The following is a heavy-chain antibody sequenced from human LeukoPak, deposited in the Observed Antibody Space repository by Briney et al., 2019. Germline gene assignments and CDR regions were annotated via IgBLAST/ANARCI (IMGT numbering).Heavy chain of an antibody. D-gene: IGHD1-14*01. CDR2: IAYDGSRA. CDR1: GFTFGGYG. V-gene: IGHV3-33*01. J-gene: IGHJ4*02. CDR3: TRYNNDHFDY. Sequence: GGSLRLSCAGSGFTFGGYGMHWFRQTPGKGLEWVAVIAYDGSRAFYSDSVKGRFTISRDNSKNTMSVQMDDLRAEDTAVYYCTRYNNDHFDYWGQGTLVTVSS.